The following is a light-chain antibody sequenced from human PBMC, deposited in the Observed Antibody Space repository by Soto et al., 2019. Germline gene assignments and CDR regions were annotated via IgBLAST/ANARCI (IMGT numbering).Light chain of an antibody. CDR2: EGV. J-gene: IGLJ2*01. CDR3: CSYAGVVV. Sequence: QSALTQPASVSGSPGQSITISCTGTSSDVGSYNLVSWYQQHPGKAPKLMIYEGVKRPSGVSNRFSGSKSGNTASLTISGLQAEDEADYYCCSYAGVVVFGGGTKVTVL. CDR1: SSDVGSYNL. V-gene: IGLV2-23*01.